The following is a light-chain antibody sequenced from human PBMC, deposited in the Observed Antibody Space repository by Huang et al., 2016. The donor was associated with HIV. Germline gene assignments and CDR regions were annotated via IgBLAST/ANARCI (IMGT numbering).Light chain of an antibody. Sequence: DIEMTQSPSSLSASVGDRVTVTCRASQGISNYLAWFQQKPGKAPKSLIQSTSSLQSGVPSRFSGSGSGTDFTLTISGLQPDDSATYYCHQYYSFPYTFGQGTKLEIK. V-gene: IGKV1-16*01. CDR3: HQYYSFPYT. CDR2: STS. J-gene: IGKJ2*01. CDR1: QGISNY.